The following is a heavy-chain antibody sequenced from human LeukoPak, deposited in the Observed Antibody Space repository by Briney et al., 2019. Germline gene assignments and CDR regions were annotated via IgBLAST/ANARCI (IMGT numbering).Heavy chain of an antibody. CDR2: ISVSGGST. J-gene: IGHJ4*02. CDR3: AKAREGYYYDSSGYYGYFDY. D-gene: IGHD3-22*01. V-gene: IGHV3-23*01. CDR1: RFTFSSYA. Sequence: GGSLRLSCAASRFTFSSYAKSWVGQAPGRGVDGVSGISVSGGSTYYADSVKGRFTISRDNSKNTLYLQMNSLRAEDTAVYYCAKAREGYYYDSSGYYGYFDYWGQGTLVTVSS.